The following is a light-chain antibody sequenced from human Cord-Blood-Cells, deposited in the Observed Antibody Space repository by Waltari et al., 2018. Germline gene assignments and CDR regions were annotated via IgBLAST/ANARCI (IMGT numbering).Light chain of an antibody. CDR3: SSYTSSSTWV. CDR2: DVS. CDR1: SSDVGGCNY. Sequence: QSALTHPASVSGSPGQSITRHSTGTSSDVGGCNYVSCYQHHPGKAPKLRIYDVSIRPSGVSNRFAGSKSGNTASLTISGLQAEDEADYYCSSYTSSSTWVFGGGTKLTVL. J-gene: IGLJ3*02. V-gene: IGLV2-14*03.